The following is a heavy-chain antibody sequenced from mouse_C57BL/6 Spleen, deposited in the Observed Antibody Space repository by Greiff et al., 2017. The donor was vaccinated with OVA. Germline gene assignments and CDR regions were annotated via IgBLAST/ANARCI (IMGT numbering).Heavy chain of an antibody. CDR3: AKHKDYSNYVDAMDY. V-gene: IGHV2-9*01. D-gene: IGHD2-5*01. CDR1: GFSLTSYG. J-gene: IGHJ4*01. CDR2: IWGGGST. Sequence: VKVVESGPGLVAPSQSLSITCTVSGFSLTSYGVDWVRQPPGKGLEWLGVIWGGGSTNYNSALMSRLSISKDNSKSQVFLKMNSLHTDDTAMYYCAKHKDYSNYVDAMDYWGQGTSVTVS.